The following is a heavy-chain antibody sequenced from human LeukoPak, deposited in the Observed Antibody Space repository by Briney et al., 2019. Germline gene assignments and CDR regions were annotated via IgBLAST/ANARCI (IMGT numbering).Heavy chain of an antibody. Sequence: PSQTLSLTCTASGGSMSSYYWSWLRQPPGKGLEWDAYLFYSGSTDYPPSLESLVPISVDTSKTQFSLKLRSVTAADTAVYYCATVAVIRGVTYFDYWGQGTLVTVSS. CDR2: LFYSGST. V-gene: IGHV4-59*01. J-gene: IGHJ4*02. CDR1: GGSMSSYY. CDR3: ATVAVIRGVTYFDY. D-gene: IGHD3-10*01.